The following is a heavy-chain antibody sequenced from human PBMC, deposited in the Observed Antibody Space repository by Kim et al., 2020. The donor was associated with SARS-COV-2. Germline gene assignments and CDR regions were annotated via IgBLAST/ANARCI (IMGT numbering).Heavy chain of an antibody. CDR3: ARAPGWSTFYYYGMDV. Sequence: ASVKVSCKASGYTFTSYAMNWVRQAPGQGLEWMGWINTNTGNPTYAQGFTGRFVVSLDTSVSTAYLQISSLKAEDTAVYYCARAPGWSTFYYYGMDVWGQGTPVTVSS. J-gene: IGHJ6*02. V-gene: IGHV7-4-1*02. CDR2: INTNTGNP. D-gene: IGHD6-19*01. CDR1: GYTFTSYA.